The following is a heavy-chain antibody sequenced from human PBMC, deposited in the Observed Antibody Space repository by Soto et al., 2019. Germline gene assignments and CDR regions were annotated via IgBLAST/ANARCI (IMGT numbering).Heavy chain of an antibody. CDR1: GDSISSVDYF. J-gene: IGHJ5*01. Sequence: SETLSLTCSVSGDSISSVDYFWAWIRQPPGQALEYIGYIYKSATTYYNPSFESRVAISLDTSKSQFSLNVTSVTAADTAVYFCARGRYCLTGRCFPNWFDSWGQGXLVTVSS. CDR2: IYKSATT. D-gene: IGHD2-15*01. CDR3: ARGRYCLTGRCFPNWFDS. V-gene: IGHV4-30-4*01.